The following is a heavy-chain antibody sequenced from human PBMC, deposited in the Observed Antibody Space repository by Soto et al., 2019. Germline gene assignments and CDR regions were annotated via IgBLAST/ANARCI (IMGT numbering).Heavy chain of an antibody. CDR1: GDSISSVDYF. J-gene: IGHJ5*01. Sequence: SETLSLTCSVSGDSISSVDYFWAWIRQPPGQALEYIGYIYKSATTYYNPSFESRVAISLDTSKSQFSLNVTSVTAADTAVYFCARGRYCLTGRCFPNWFDSWGQGXLVTVSS. CDR2: IYKSATT. D-gene: IGHD2-15*01. CDR3: ARGRYCLTGRCFPNWFDS. V-gene: IGHV4-30-4*01.